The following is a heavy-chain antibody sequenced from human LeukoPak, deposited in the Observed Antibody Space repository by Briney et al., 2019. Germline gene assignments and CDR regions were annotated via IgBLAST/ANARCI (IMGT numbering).Heavy chain of an antibody. J-gene: IGHJ5*02. CDR1: GGTFSSYA. CDR3: ARAPNVWIQHYNWFDP. D-gene: IGHD5-18*01. V-gene: IGHV1-69*05. CDR2: IIPIFGTA. Sequence: GASVKVSCKASGGTFSSYAISWVRQAPGQGLEWMGGIIPIFGTANYAQKFQGRVTITTDESTSTAYMELSSLRSEDTAVYYCARAPNVWIQHYNWFDPWGQGTLVTVSS.